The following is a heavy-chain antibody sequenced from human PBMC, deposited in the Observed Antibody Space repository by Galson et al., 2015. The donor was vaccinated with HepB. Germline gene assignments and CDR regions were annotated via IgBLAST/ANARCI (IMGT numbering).Heavy chain of an antibody. J-gene: IGHJ4*02. V-gene: IGHV1-18*01. Sequence: SCKASGYTFTTYGITWVRQAPGQGLEWMGWISAYNGNTNYVQKLQGRVTMTTDTSTSTAYMELRSLRSDDTAVYYCARGVAVAEWYYFDYWGQGTLVTVS. CDR1: GYTFTTYG. D-gene: IGHD6-19*01. CDR3: ARGVAVAEWYYFDY. CDR2: ISAYNGNT.